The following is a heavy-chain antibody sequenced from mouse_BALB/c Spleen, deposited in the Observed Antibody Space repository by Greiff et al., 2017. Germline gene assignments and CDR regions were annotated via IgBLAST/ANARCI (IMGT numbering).Heavy chain of an antibody. J-gene: IGHJ4*01. Sequence: DVMLVESGGGLVQPGGSRKLSCAASGFTFSSFGMHWVRQAPEKGLEWVAYISSGSSTIYYADTVKGRFTISRDNPKNTLFLQMTSLRSEDTAMYYCARSTGSSYAMDYWGQGTSVTVSS. CDR3: ARSTGSSYAMDY. CDR1: GFTFSSFG. V-gene: IGHV5-17*02. CDR2: ISSGSSTI.